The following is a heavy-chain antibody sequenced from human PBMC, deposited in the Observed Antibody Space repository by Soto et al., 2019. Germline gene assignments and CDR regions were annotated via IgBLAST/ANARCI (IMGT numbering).Heavy chain of an antibody. CDR1: GGTISSYY. CDR2: IYYSGST. V-gene: IGHV4-59*01. Sequence: SETLSLTCTVSGGTISSYYWSWIRQPPGKGLEWIGYIYYSGSTNYNPSLKRRVTVSVDTSKNQFSLKLSAGTAADTAVYYCARVNYYYGMDVWGQGTTVTVS. J-gene: IGHJ6*02. CDR3: ARVNYYYGMDV.